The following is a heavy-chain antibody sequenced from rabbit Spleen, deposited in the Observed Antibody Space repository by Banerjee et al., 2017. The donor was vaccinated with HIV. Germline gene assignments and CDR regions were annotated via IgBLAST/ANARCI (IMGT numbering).Heavy chain of an antibody. CDR2: IDSNDGAT. V-gene: IGHV1S45*01. D-gene: IGHD1-1*01. Sequence: QEQLEETGGGLVQSGGSLILSCKTSGFDFSSYSMSWVRQAPGKGLEWIACIDSNDGATDYANWPKGRFTISKTSSTTVTLQMTSLTAADTATYFCARDLTGVIGWNFGWWGPGTLVTVS. CDR1: GFDFSSYS. J-gene: IGHJ4*01. CDR3: ARDLTGVIGWNFGW.